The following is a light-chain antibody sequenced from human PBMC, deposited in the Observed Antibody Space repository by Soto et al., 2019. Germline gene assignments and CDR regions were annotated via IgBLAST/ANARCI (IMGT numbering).Light chain of an antibody. CDR1: QSVSSW. CDR2: KGS. Sequence: DSQTTQTPSTLSASVGDRFTITCRARQSVSSWLARYQQEPGKAPKLLIYKGSTVEDGVPSRCIGSGSGTDFTLTISSLQPDDVATYYCQQYFDYPLTFGGGTRLEI. CDR3: QQYFDYPLT. J-gene: IGKJ5*01. V-gene: IGKV1-5*03.